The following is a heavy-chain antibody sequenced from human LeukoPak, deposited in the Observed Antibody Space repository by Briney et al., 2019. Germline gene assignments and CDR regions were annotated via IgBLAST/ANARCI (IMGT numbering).Heavy chain of an antibody. V-gene: IGHV5-51*01. J-gene: IGHJ4*02. CDR1: GYTFTSYW. Sequence: GESLKISCKGSGYTFTSYWIGWVRQMPGKGLESMGFIYPGDSDTRYSPSFEGQVTISADRSISTAYLQWNSLKASDTAMYYCARHKAGNGWDLDYWGQGTLVTVSS. CDR2: IYPGDSDT. D-gene: IGHD6-19*01. CDR3: ARHKAGNGWDLDY.